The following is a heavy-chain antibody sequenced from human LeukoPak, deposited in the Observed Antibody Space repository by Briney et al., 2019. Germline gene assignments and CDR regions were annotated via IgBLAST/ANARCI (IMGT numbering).Heavy chain of an antibody. D-gene: IGHD2-2*02. CDR2: MNPNSGNT. Sequence: ASVKVSCKASGYTSTSYDINWVRQATGQGLEWMGWMNPNSGNTGYAQKFQGRVTMTRNTSISTAYMELSSLRSEDTAVYYCARGSRRHCSSTSCYTNYWGQGTLVTVSS. J-gene: IGHJ4*02. CDR1: GYTSTSYD. CDR3: ARGSRRHCSSTSCYTNY. V-gene: IGHV1-8*01.